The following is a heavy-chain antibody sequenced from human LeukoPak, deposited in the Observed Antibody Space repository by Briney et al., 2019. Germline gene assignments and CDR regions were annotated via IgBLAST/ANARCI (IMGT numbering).Heavy chain of an antibody. CDR2: IGDGGVTT. Sequence: PGGSLRLSCAASGFTFSSYAMMWLRQAPGKGLELVSAIGDGGVTTVYADSVKGRFTISRDNSKNILYLQMSSLRADDTAVYYCARDPNGDYIGAFEIWGQGTMVTVSS. CDR1: GFTFSSYA. D-gene: IGHD4-17*01. CDR3: ARDPNGDYIGAFEI. V-gene: IGHV3-23*01. J-gene: IGHJ3*02.